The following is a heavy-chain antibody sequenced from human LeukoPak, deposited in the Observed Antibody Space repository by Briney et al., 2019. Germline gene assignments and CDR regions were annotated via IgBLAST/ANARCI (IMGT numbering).Heavy chain of an antibody. D-gene: IGHD6-13*01. CDR3: ERDHSSPIEYFQH. J-gene: IGHJ1*01. CDR2: IWYDGSKK. V-gene: IGHV3-33*01. Sequence: GGSLRLSCAPSGFTSSTYGMHWVRQAPGKGLEWVAVIWYDGSKKYYADSVKGRFTISRDNSKNTLYLQMNSLRAEDTAVYYCERDHSSPIEYFQHWGQGTLVTVSS. CDR1: GFTSSTYG.